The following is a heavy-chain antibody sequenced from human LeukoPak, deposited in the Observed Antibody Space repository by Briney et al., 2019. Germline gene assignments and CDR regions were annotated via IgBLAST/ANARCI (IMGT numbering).Heavy chain of an antibody. V-gene: IGHV4-59*01. CDR2: IYYSGST. CDR3: ARAYGNRGITIFGVVARTNNWFDP. CDR1: GGSISSYY. J-gene: IGHJ5*02. Sequence: SETLSLTCTVSGGSISSYYWSWIRQPPGKGLEWIGYIYYSGSTNYNPSLKSRVTISVDTSKNQFSLKLSSVTAADTAVYYCARAYGNRGITIFGVVARTNNWFDPWGQGTLVTVSS. D-gene: IGHD3-3*01.